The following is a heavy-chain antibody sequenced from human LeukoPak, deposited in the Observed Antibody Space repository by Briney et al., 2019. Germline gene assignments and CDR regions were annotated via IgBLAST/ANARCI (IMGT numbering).Heavy chain of an antibody. V-gene: IGHV4-59*11. CDR2: ISYIGST. CDR3: ARVLVTVTKGFDI. D-gene: IGHD4-17*01. Sequence: SETLSLTCAVSDDSFSSHYWTWIRQPPGKGLEWIGYISYIGSTNYNPSLKSRITISIDTSRNQFSLRLSSVTAADTAVYYCARVLVTVTKGFDIWGQGTMVSVSS. CDR1: DDSFSSHY. J-gene: IGHJ3*02.